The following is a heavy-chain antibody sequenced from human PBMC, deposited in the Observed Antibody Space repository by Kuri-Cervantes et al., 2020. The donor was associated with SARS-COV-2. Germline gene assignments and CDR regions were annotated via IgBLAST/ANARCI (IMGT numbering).Heavy chain of an antibody. CDR1: GFTFSSYA. CDR2: ISYDGSNK. J-gene: IGHJ5*02. CDR3: AGELINWFDP. Sequence: GESLKISCAASGFTFSSYAMHWVRQAPGKGLEWVAVISYDGSNKYCADSVKGRFTISRDNSKNTLYLQMNSLRAEDTAVYYCAGELINWFDPWGQGTLVTVSS. V-gene: IGHV3-30-3*01. D-gene: IGHD2-8*01.